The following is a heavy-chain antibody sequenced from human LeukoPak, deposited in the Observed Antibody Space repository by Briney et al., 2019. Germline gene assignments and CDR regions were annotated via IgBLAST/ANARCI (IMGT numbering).Heavy chain of an antibody. D-gene: IGHD1-1*01. CDR2: INPSTGAT. Sequence: ASVTVSCKASGYTFTNYHMHWVRQAPGQGLEWMGIINPSTGATSYAQKFQGRVTMTRDTSTGTVYMELSSLRSEDTAVYYCARGTTNDYWGQGTLVTVSS. CDR3: ARGTTNDY. J-gene: IGHJ4*02. V-gene: IGHV1-46*01. CDR1: GYTFTNYH.